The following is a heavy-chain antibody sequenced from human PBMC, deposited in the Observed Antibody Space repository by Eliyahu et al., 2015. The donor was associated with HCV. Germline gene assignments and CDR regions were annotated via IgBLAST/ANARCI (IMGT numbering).Heavy chain of an antibody. Sequence: EVQLVESGGDLVXPGGSLRLSCVVPGLEFSGFWMPWVRXAPGRGLEWVANINEXGNXXHYVXSVGXRFTVSRDNAKNSMYLQMTSLRAEDTAIYYCASGGLVDYCGQGTLVTVSS. CDR1: GLEFSGFW. CDR3: ASGGLVDY. D-gene: IGHD3-16*01. J-gene: IGHJ4*02. V-gene: IGHV3-7*01. CDR2: INEXGNXX.